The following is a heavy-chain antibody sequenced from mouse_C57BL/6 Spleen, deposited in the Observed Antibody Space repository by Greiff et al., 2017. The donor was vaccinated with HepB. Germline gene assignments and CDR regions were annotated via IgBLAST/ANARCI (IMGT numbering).Heavy chain of an antibody. J-gene: IGHJ2*01. V-gene: IGHV1-53*01. CDR1: GYTFTSYW. CDR2: INPSNGGT. Sequence: QVQLQQPGTELVKPGASVKLSCKASGYTFTSYWMHWVKQRPGQGLEWIGNINPSNGGTNYNEKFKSKATLTVDKSSSTAYMQLSSLTSEDSAVYYCARHPAYYDYPYHFDYWGQGTTLTVSS. D-gene: IGHD2-4*01. CDR3: ARHPAYYDYPYHFDY.